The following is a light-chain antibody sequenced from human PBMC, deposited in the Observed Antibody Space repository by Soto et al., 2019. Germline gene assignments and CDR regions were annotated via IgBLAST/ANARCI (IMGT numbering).Light chain of an antibody. V-gene: IGKV3-15*01. Sequence: EGVMTQSPATLSVSPGERVTLSCSASQTGSTNLAWYQQKPGQAPRLLIYGAFTRTTGIPARFSGSGSGTSFTLTISRLQSEDFAGYRWQQYNSWSWTVGPETKVAIK. J-gene: IGKJ1*01. CDR2: GAF. CDR3: QQYNSWSWT. CDR1: QTGSTN.